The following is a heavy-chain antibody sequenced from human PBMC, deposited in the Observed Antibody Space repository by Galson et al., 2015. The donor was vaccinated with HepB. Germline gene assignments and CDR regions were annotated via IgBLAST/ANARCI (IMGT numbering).Heavy chain of an antibody. Sequence: SLRLSCAASGFTFSSYAMHWVRQAPGKGLEYVSSISSNGGSTYYADSVRGRFTISRDNSKNTLYLQMSSLRAEDTAVYYCVNGLLLWFGEFDYWGQGTLVTVSS. D-gene: IGHD3-10*01. V-gene: IGHV3-64D*06. CDR2: ISSNGGST. CDR3: VNGLLLWFGEFDY. CDR1: GFTFSSYA. J-gene: IGHJ4*02.